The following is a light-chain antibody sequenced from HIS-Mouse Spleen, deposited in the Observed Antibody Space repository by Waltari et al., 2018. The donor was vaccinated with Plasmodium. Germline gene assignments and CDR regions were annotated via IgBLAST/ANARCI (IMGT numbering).Light chain of an antibody. CDR3: YSTDSSGNHRV. J-gene: IGLJ3*02. CDR2: EDS. CDR1: ALPKKY. Sequence: YELTQPPSETVSPGQTTRNTCYGDALPKKYTNWYQQKSGQATVLVIYEDSKRPSGIPERFSGSSSGTMATLTISGAQVEDEADYYCYSTDSSGNHRVFGGGTKLTVL. V-gene: IGLV3-10*01.